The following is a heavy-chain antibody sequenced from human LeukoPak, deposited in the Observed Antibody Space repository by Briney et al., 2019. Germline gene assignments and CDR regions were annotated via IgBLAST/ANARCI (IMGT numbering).Heavy chain of an antibody. D-gene: IGHD5-12*01. V-gene: IGHV1-69*04. Sequence: ASVKVSCKASGGTFSSYAISWVRQAPGQGLEWMGRIIPILGIANYAQKFQGRVTITADKSTSTAYMELSSLTSEDTAVYYCARDCLNSGYVPLDYWGQGTLVTVSS. J-gene: IGHJ4*02. CDR3: ARDCLNSGYVPLDY. CDR1: GGTFSSYA. CDR2: IIPILGIA.